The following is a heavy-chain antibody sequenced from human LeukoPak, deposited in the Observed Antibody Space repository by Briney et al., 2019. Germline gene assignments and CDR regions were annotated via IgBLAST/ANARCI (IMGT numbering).Heavy chain of an antibody. CDR3: ARGRNSGYGAFDI. V-gene: IGHV4-59*01. CDR1: GGSISSYY. Sequence: PSETLSLTCTVSGGSISSYYWSWIRQPPGKGLEWIGYIYYSGSTNYNPSLKSRVTISVDTSKNQFSLKLSSVTAADTAVYYCARGRNSGYGAFDIWGQGTMVTVSS. CDR2: IYYSGST. D-gene: IGHD5-12*01. J-gene: IGHJ3*02.